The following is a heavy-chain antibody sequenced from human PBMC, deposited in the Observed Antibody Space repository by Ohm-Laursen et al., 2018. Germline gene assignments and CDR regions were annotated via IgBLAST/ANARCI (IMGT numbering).Heavy chain of an antibody. CDR1: GFIFRNFG. CDR3: AKIHDSGYYYYSMDV. D-gene: IGHD3-3*01. J-gene: IGHJ6*02. Sequence: SLRLSCAASGFIFRNFGMHWVRQAPGKGLEWVAVIWYDGTNKYYADSVDGRFTISRDNSKNMLYLQMGSLRVEDTAVYYCAKIHDSGYYYYSMDVWGQGTTVTVSS. V-gene: IGHV3-33*06. CDR2: IWYDGTNK.